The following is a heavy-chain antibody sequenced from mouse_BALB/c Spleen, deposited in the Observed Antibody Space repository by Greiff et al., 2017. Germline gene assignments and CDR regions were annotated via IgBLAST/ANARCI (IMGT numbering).Heavy chain of an antibody. Sequence: DVMLVESGGGLVKPGGSLKLSCAASGFTFSDYYMYWVRQTPEKRLEWVATISDGGSYTYYPDSVKGRFTISRDNAKNNLYLQMSSLKSEDTAMYYCARESLYYYGSSYGGWFAYWGQGTLVTVSA. CDR3: ARESLYYYGSSYGGWFAY. CDR1: GFTFSDYY. V-gene: IGHV5-4*02. D-gene: IGHD1-1*01. CDR2: ISDGGSYT. J-gene: IGHJ3*01.